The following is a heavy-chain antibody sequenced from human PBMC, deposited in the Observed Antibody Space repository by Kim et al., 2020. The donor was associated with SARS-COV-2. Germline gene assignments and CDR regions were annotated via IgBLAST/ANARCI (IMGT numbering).Heavy chain of an antibody. V-gene: IGHV4-59*01. J-gene: IGHJ5*02. Sequence: SETLSLTCTVSGGSISSYYWSWIRQPPGKGLEWIGYIYYSGSTNYNPSLKSRVTISVDTSKNQFSLKLSSVTAADTAVYYCARRFGSGPGFDPWGQGTLVTVSS. D-gene: IGHD3-10*01. CDR3: ARRFGSGPGFDP. CDR1: GGSISSYY. CDR2: IYYSGST.